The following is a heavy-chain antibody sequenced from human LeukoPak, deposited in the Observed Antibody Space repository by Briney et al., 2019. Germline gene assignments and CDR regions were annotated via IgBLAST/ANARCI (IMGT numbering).Heavy chain of an antibody. J-gene: IGHJ5*02. V-gene: IGHV3-13*04. CDR1: GFTFSSYY. CDR2: IGTAGDT. Sequence: GGSLRLSCAASGFTFSSYYMHWVRQATGKGLEWVSAIGTAGDTYYPGSVKGRFTISRENAKNSLYLQMNSLRAGDTAVYYCARGRVGYYGSGSYYNPVWFDPWGQGTLVTVSS. CDR3: ARGRVGYYGSGSYYNPVWFDP. D-gene: IGHD3-10*01.